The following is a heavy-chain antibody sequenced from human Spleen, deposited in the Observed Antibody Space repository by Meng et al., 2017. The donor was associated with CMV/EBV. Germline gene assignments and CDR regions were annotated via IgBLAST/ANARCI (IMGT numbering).Heavy chain of an antibody. CDR3: ARDERGTYSRFDF. CDR1: GFPFTSHT. V-gene: IGHV3-21*01. J-gene: IGHJ4*02. Sequence: ARSGFPFTSHTRNWVRQTPGGGMEWVASLSSSIGYIYYADSVRGRFTLSTDNAKNLLFLQMNSLRAEDSAVYYCARDERGTYSRFDFWGQGVLVTVSS. CDR2: LSSSIGYI. D-gene: IGHD1-26*01.